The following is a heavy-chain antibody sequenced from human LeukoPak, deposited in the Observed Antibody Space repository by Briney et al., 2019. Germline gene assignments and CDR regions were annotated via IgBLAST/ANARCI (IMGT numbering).Heavy chain of an antibody. CDR1: GFTVSSNY. CDR3: ARGFSSSWGVFDY. J-gene: IGHJ4*02. CDR2: IYSGGST. Sequence: GGSLRLSCAASGFTVSSNYMSWVRQAPGKGLEWVSVIYSGGSTYYADSVKGRFTISRDNSKNTLYLQMNSLRADDTAVYYCARGFSSSWGVFDYWGQGTLVTVSS. D-gene: IGHD6-13*01. V-gene: IGHV3-53*01.